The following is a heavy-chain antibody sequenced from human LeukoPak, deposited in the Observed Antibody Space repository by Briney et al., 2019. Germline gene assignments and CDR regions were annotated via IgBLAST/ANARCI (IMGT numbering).Heavy chain of an antibody. CDR3: ARLFYGSGSRYFDS. D-gene: IGHD3-10*01. J-gene: IGHJ4*02. V-gene: IGHV4-4*07. CDR2: IYTSGST. CDR1: GGSINTYY. Sequence: PSETLSLTCTVSGGSINTYYWSWLRQSARKGLEWIGRIYTSGSTNYSPSLKSRVTMSVDTSANQFSLKLSSVTAADTAVYYCARLFYGSGSRYFDSWGQGTLVTVSS.